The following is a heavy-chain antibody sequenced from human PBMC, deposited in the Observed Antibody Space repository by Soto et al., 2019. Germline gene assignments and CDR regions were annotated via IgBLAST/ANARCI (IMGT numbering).Heavy chain of an antibody. V-gene: IGHV3-48*04. CDR3: ARDLLWAFDI. CDR1: GFTFTSYT. J-gene: IGHJ3*02. Sequence: GGSLRLSCAASGFTFTSYTMNWVRQAPGKGLEWLSFVSSSSASISYADSVKGRFTISRDNAKNSVYLQMSSLRAEDTAVYYCARDLLWAFDIWGQGTMVTVSS. CDR2: VSSSSASI.